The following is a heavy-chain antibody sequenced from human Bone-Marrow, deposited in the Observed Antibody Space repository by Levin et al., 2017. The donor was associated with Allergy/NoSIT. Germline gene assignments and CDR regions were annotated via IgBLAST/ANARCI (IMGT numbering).Heavy chain of an antibody. CDR3: ARDYDFWSGYPRANLDV. CDR2: INPNSGGT. V-gene: IGHV1-2*06. Sequence: ASVKVSCKASGFSFSDYFFHWVRQAPGQGLEWMGRINPNSGGTMFSQKFQGRVSMTRDTSITTSYMEVSSLRSDDTAAYFCARDYDFWSGYPRANLDVWGKGTTVTVSP. J-gene: IGHJ6*04. CDR1: GFSFSDYF. D-gene: IGHD3-3*01.